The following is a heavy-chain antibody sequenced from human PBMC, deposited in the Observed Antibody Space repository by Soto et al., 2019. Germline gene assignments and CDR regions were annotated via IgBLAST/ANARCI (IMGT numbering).Heavy chain of an antibody. Sequence: SETLSLTCSVSGGSISSSSYYWGWIRQPPGKGLEWIGSIFYSGNTYYNPSLKSRLTISVDTSKHQFSLKLSSVTAADTAVYYCARSGSYPQFDHWGQGTLVTVSS. J-gene: IGHJ4*02. CDR2: IFYSGNT. V-gene: IGHV4-39*01. CDR1: GGSISSSSYY. D-gene: IGHD1-26*01. CDR3: ARSGSYPQFDH.